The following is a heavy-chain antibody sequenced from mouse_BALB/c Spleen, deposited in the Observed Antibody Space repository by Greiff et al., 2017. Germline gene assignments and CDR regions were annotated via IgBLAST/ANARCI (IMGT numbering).Heavy chain of an antibody. V-gene: IGHV3-6*02. D-gene: IGHD2-10*01. CDR2: ISYDGSN. J-gene: IGHJ2*01. Sequence: EVKLMESGPGLVKPSQSLSLTCSVTGYSITSGYYWNWIRQFPGNKLEWMGYISYDGSNNYNPSLINRISITRDTSKNQFFLKLNSVTTEDTATYYCARVGAYYGNYVDYWGQGTTLTVSS. CDR3: ARVGAYYGNYVDY. CDR1: GYSITSGYY.